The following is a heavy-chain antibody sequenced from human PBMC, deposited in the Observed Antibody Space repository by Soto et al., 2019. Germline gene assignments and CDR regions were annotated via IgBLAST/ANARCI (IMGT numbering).Heavy chain of an antibody. Sequence: LSLTCTVSGGSISSGGYYWSWIRQHPGKGLEWIGFIYYSGSTYYNPSLRSRVTISVDTSKNQFSLKLSSVTAADTAVYYCARDASIAAAYYYGMDVWGQGTTVTVSS. J-gene: IGHJ6*02. CDR3: ARDASIAAAYYYGMDV. D-gene: IGHD6-13*01. CDR1: GGSISSGGYY. V-gene: IGHV4-31*03. CDR2: IYYSGST.